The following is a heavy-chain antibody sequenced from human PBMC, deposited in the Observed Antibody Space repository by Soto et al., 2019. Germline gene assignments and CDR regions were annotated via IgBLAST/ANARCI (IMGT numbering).Heavy chain of an antibody. CDR3: ARFLPYGDYGPSEFDP. Sequence: QVQLVQSGAEVKKPGSSVKVSCKASGGTFSSYAISWVRQAPGQGLAWMGGIIPIFGTANYAQKFQGRVTITADESTSTAYMELSSLRSEDTAVYYCARFLPYGDYGPSEFDPWGQGTLVTVSS. V-gene: IGHV1-69*01. D-gene: IGHD4-17*01. J-gene: IGHJ5*02. CDR1: GGTFSSYA. CDR2: IIPIFGTA.